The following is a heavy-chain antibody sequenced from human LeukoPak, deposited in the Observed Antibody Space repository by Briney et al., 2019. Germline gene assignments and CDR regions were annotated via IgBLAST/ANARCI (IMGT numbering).Heavy chain of an antibody. J-gene: IGHJ6*02. V-gene: IGHV3-13*01. CDR3: TRIWSGRYSGGMDV. Sequence: GGSLRLSRQGSGFTFGSYDMHWVRQPSENGLEWVSTIDTDGGTYHADSVEGRFTVSRDNLRNSMYLHMNRLSASDTGVYYCTRIWSGRYSGGMDVWGLGTTVTVFS. CDR2: IDTDGGT. D-gene: IGHD1-26*01. CDR1: GFTFGSYD.